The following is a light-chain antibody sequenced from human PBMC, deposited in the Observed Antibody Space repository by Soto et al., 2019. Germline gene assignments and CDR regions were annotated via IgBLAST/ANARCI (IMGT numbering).Light chain of an antibody. J-gene: IGKJ5*01. Sequence: EIVLTQSPATLSLSPGERATLSCRASQSVSIYLAWYQQKAGQAPRLLIYEASNRATGIPARFSGSGSATNFTLTISGLKPEDFAIYYCQQRSDWPTFGQGTRLEIK. V-gene: IGKV3-11*01. CDR1: QSVSIY. CDR3: QQRSDWPT. CDR2: EAS.